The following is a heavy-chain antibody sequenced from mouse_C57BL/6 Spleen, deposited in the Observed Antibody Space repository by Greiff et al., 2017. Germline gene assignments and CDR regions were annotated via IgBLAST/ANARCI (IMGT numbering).Heavy chain of an antibody. CDR2: INPNNGGT. CDR1: GYTFTDYN. CDR3: ARSGLRRDYFDY. Sequence: EVKLQESGPELVKPGASVKIPCKASGYTFTDYNMDWVKQSHGKSLEWIGDINPNNGGTIYNQKFKGKATLTVDKSSSTAYMELRSLTSEDTAVYYCARSGLRRDYFDYWGQGTTLTVSS. J-gene: IGHJ2*01. V-gene: IGHV1-18*01. D-gene: IGHD2-2*01.